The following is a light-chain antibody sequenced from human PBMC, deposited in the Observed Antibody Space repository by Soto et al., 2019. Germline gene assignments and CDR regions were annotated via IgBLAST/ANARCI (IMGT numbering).Light chain of an antibody. CDR3: QQSYSTPPIT. CDR1: QSISSW. Sequence: GERVTITCRASQSISSWLAWYQQKPGKAPKLLIYDASSLESGVPSRFSGSGSGTDFTLTISSLQPEDFATYYCQQSYSTPPITFGQGTRLEIK. CDR2: DAS. J-gene: IGKJ5*01. V-gene: IGKV1-39*01.